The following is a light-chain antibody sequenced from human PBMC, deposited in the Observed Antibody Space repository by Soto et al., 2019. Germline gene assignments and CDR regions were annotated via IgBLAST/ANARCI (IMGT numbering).Light chain of an antibody. Sequence: QSALTQPPSASGSPGQSVTISCAGTSSDVGGYNYVSWYQHHPGKAPKLMIYEGSKRPSGVSNRFSGYKSGNTASLTISGLQAEDEADYYCCSYAGSSTYVFGTGTKLTVL. J-gene: IGLJ1*01. CDR3: CSYAGSSTYV. CDR2: EGS. CDR1: SSDVGGYNY. V-gene: IGLV2-23*01.